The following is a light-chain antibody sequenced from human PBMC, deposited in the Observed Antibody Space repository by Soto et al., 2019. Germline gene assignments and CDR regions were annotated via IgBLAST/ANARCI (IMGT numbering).Light chain of an antibody. Sequence: DIQMTQSPPSLSVSVGDRVAITCRTSHGINNHLAWYQQKPGKIPRLLIFGASTLRPGVPSRFSGSGSGTYFTLTISSLQPEDVATYYCQKYNSAPYTFGQGTKLDIK. CDR1: HGINNH. V-gene: IGKV1-27*01. CDR3: QKYNSAPYT. J-gene: IGKJ2*01. CDR2: GAS.